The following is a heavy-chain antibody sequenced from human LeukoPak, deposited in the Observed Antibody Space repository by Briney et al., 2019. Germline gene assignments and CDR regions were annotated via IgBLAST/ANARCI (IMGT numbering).Heavy chain of an antibody. CDR2: ISGSGGST. J-gene: IGHJ4*02. V-gene: IGHV3-23*01. CDR3: AKDWEVLLWFGEFSYFDY. Sequence: GGSLRLSCAASGFTFSSYAMSWVGLAPGKGLEWVSAISGSGGSTYYADSVKGRFTISRDNSKNTLYLQMNSLRAEDTAVYYCAKDWEVLLWFGEFSYFDYWGQGTLVTVSS. D-gene: IGHD3-10*01. CDR1: GFTFSSYA.